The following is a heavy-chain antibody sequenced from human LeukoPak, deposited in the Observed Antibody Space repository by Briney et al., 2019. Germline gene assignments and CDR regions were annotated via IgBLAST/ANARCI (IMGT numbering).Heavy chain of an antibody. V-gene: IGHV3-23*01. J-gene: IGHJ5*02. CDR1: GFTFSSYA. D-gene: IGHD6-6*01. Sequence: GGSLRLSCAASGFTFSSYAMSWVRQAPGEGLEWVSAISVSGGSTYYADSVKGRFTISRDNSKNTLYLQMNSLRAEDTAVYYCAKGARQLVVLSWFDPWGQGTLVTVSS. CDR3: AKGARQLVVLSWFDP. CDR2: ISVSGGST.